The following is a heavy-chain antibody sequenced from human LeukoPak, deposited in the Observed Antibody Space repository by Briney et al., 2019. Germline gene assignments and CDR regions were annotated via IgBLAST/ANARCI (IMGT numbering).Heavy chain of an antibody. CDR3: AHSYDTGGNYYSRFDN. CDR1: GFSLTTSGVG. Sequence: SGPTLVNPTQTLTLTCTFSGFSLTTSGVGVGWIRQPPGKALEWLALIYWNDHKPYSPALRSRLTVTKDTSKNQVVLTMTNMDPVDTATYYCAHSYDTGGNYYSRFDNWGQGTLVTVSS. D-gene: IGHD3-22*01. J-gene: IGHJ4*02. V-gene: IGHV2-5*01. CDR2: IYWNDHK.